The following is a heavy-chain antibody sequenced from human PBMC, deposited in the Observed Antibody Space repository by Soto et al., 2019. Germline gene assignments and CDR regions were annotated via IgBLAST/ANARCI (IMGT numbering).Heavy chain of an antibody. CDR2: IYWDDDK. CDR3: AHGLLWFEEVHYFDY. D-gene: IGHD3-10*01. V-gene: IGHV2-5*02. CDR1: GFSLSTSGVG. Sequence: QITLKESGPTLVKPTQTLTLTCTFSGFSLSTSGVGVGWIRQPPGKALEWLALIYWDDDKRYSPSLKSRLTITKDTSKNQVVLTMTNMDPVDTATYYCAHGLLWFEEVHYFDYWGQGTLVTVSS. J-gene: IGHJ4*02.